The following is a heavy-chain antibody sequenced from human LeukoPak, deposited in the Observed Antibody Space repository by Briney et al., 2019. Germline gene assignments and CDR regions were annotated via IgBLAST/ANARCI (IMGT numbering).Heavy chain of an antibody. D-gene: IGHD2-21*02. CDR1: GGSISSSSYY. CDR2: TYYSGIT. CDR3: ARYFPSYCGGDCPNYYYYGMDV. J-gene: IGHJ6*02. Sequence: PSETLSLTCTVSGGSISSSSYYWGWIRQPPGKGLEWIGSTYYSGITYYNPSLKSRVTIPVDTSKNQFSLKLSSVTAADTAVYYCARYFPSYCGGDCPNYYYYGMDVWGQGTTVTVSS. V-gene: IGHV4-39*01.